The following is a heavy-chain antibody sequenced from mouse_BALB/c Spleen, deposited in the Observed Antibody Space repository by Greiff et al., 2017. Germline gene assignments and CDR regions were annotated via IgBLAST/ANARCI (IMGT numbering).Heavy chain of an antibody. D-gene: IGHD2-4*01. CDR3: ARDQGDYDGAWFAY. CDR1: GFTFSSYG. J-gene: IGHJ3*01. Sequence: EVKLMESGGGLVQPGGSLKLSCAASGFTFSSYGMSWVRQTPDKRLELVATINSNGGSTYYPDSVKGRFTISRDNAKNTLYLQMSSLKSEDTAMYYCARDQGDYDGAWFAYWGQGTLVTVSA. V-gene: IGHV5-6-3*01. CDR2: INSNGGST.